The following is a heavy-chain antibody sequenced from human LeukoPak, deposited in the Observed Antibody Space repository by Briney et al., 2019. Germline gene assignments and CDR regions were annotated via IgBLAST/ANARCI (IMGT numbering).Heavy chain of an antibody. Sequence: PGGSLRLSCAASGFTFSSYAMSWVRQAPGKGLEWVSAISGSGGSTYSADSVRGRFTISRDKSKNTLYLQMNSLRAEDTAVYYCAKSGDYVGLDGFDIWGQGAMVTVSS. CDR1: GFTFSSYA. CDR3: AKSGDYVGLDGFDI. J-gene: IGHJ3*02. V-gene: IGHV3-23*01. CDR2: ISGSGGST. D-gene: IGHD4-17*01.